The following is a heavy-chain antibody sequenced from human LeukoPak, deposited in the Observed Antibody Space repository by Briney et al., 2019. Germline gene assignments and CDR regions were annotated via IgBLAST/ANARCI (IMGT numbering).Heavy chain of an antibody. D-gene: IGHD2-2*01. CDR2: IKQDGSEK. CDR3: AREGALDIVVVPDYDY. Sequence: SGGSLRLSCAASGFTFSSYWMSWVRQAPGKGLEWVANIKQDGSEKYYVDSVKGRFTISRDNAKNSLYLQMNSLRAEDTAVYYCAREGALDIVVVPDYDYWGQGTLVTVSS. CDR1: GFTFSSYW. J-gene: IGHJ4*02. V-gene: IGHV3-7*01.